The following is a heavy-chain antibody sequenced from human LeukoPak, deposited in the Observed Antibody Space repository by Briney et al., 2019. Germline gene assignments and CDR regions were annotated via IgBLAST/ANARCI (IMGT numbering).Heavy chain of an antibody. Sequence: QPGRSLRLSCAASGLTFGDFGMNWVRQAPGRGLEWVAFIRSEAYGGATAYAASVRDRFAISRDDSKSIAYLQVIGLKPEDRAVYYCVRGGLEDGDYIVDYGGQGTLVTVSS. V-gene: IGHV3-49*04. CDR1: GLTFGDFG. CDR3: VRGGLEDGDYIVDY. CDR2: IRSEAYGGAT. D-gene: IGHD4-17*01. J-gene: IGHJ4*02.